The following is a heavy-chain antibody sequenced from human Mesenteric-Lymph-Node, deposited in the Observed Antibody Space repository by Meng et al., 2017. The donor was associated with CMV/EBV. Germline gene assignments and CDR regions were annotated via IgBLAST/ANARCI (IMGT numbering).Heavy chain of an antibody. CDR2: IYPAHSET. Sequence: GGSLRLSCKSSGYSFTSYWIAWVRQMPGKGPEWMGIIYPAHSETRYSPSFQGQVTMSVDTSINTAYLQWSSLKASDTAMYYCARCYCTSATCHLPRCNWFDPWGQGTLVTVSS. CDR1: GYSFTSYW. J-gene: IGHJ5*02. D-gene: IGHD2/OR15-2a*01. V-gene: IGHV5-51*01. CDR3: ARCYCTSATCHLPRCNWFDP.